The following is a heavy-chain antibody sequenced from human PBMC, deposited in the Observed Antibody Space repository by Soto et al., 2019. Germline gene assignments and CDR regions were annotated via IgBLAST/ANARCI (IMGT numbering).Heavy chain of an antibody. Sequence: SETLSLTCAVSGGSISSGGYYWSWIRQHPGKGLEWIGYIYYSGSTYYNPSLKSRVTISVDTSKNQFSLKLSSVTAADTAVYYCARRFSGWELSWFDPWGQGTLVTVSS. J-gene: IGHJ5*02. D-gene: IGHD1-26*01. CDR1: GGSISSGGYY. CDR2: IYYSGST. V-gene: IGHV4-31*11. CDR3: ARRFSGWELSWFDP.